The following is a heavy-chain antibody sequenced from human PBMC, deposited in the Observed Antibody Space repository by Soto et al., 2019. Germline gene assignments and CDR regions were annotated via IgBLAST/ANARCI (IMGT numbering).Heavy chain of an antibody. CDR1: GFTFSGYA. CDR3: ARRDYYDSATFSPLFES. Sequence: EVQLLESGGGLVQPGGSLRLSCTASGFTFSGYAMSWVRQSPGKELEWVAAITGDGHRTYYADSVEGRFTISRDNSKKTLFLQMNCLRTEDTAIYHCARRDYYDSATFSPLFESWGQGVLVTVSS. D-gene: IGHD3-22*01. V-gene: IGHV3-23*01. CDR2: ITGDGHRT. J-gene: IGHJ4*02.